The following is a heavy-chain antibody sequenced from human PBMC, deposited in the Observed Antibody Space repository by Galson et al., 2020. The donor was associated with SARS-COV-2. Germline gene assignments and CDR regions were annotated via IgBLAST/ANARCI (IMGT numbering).Heavy chain of an antibody. Sequence: ASVKVSCKASGYTITGYYMHWVRQAPGQGLEWMGWINPNSGGTNYAQKFQGWVTMTRDTSISTAYMELSRLRSDDTAVYYCARSIGAAGDLGAFDIWGKGIMVTVSS. D-gene: IGHD6-13*01. J-gene: IGHJ3*02. CDR1: GYTITGYY. V-gene: IGHV1-2*04. CDR2: INPNSGGT. CDR3: ARSIGAAGDLGAFDI.